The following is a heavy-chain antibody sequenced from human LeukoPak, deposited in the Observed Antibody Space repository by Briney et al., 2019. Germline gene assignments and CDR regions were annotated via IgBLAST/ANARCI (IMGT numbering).Heavy chain of an antibody. CDR1: GYTFTGYY. CDR3: ARVGYDSSAHDY. V-gene: IGHV1-2*02. Sequence: ASVKVSCKASGYTFTGYYMHWVRQAPGQGLEWMGWINPNSGGTNYARKFQGRVTMTRDTSISTAYMELSRLRSDDTAVYYCARVGYDSSAHDYWGQGTLVTVSS. CDR2: INPNSGGT. J-gene: IGHJ4*02. D-gene: IGHD3-22*01.